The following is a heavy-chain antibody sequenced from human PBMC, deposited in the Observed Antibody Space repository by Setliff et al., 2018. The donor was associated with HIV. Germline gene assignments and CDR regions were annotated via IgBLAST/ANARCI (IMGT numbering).Heavy chain of an antibody. J-gene: IGHJ6*03. CDR3: AKGGYYDSTGYYYYYLYYLDE. D-gene: IGHD3-22*01. V-gene: IGHV1-69*13. Sequence: SVKVSCKASGGTFSSYPISWVRQAPGQGLEWMGGVIPIFGTANYAQKFQGRVTITADESTSTAYMELSSLRSEDTAVYYCAKGGYYDSTGYYYYYLYYLDEWGKGTTVTVSS. CDR1: GGTFSSYP. CDR2: VIPIFGTA.